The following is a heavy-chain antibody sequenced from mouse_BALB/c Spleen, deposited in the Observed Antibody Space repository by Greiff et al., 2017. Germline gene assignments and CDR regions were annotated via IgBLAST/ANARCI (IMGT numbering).Heavy chain of an antibody. CDR2: IWAGGST. CDR1: GFSLTSYG. CDR3: AKLITTDAMDY. Sequence: VQGVESGPGLVAPSQSLSITCTVSGFSLTSYGVHWVRQPPGKGLEWLGVIWAGGSTNYNSALMSRLSISKDNSKSQVFLKMNSLQTDDTAMYYCAKLITTDAMDYWGQGTSVTVSS. D-gene: IGHD2-4*01. J-gene: IGHJ4*01. V-gene: IGHV2-9*02.